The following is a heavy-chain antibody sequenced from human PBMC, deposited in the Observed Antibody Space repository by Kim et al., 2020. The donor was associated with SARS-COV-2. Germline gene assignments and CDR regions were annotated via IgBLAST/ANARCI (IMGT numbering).Heavy chain of an antibody. D-gene: IGHD3-3*01. J-gene: IGHJ4*02. CDR3: TTEDYDFWSGYPADYFDY. Sequence: KGRFTISRDESRNTLYLQMNSLKTEDTAVYYCTTEDYDFWSGYPADYFDYWGQGTLVTVSS. V-gene: IGHV3-15*01.